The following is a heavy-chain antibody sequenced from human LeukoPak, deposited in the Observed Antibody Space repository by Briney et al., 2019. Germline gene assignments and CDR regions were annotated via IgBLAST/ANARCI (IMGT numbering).Heavy chain of an antibody. CDR3: ARSYTSGWRGDY. J-gene: IGHJ4*02. V-gene: IGHV1-3*01. CDR1: GYTFTSYA. D-gene: IGHD6-19*01. Sequence: ASVKVSCKASGYTFTSYAMHWVRQAPGQRLEWMGWINAGNGNTKYSQKFQGRVTITRDTPASTAYMELSSLISEDTAVYYCARSYTSGWRGDYWGQGTLVTVSS. CDR2: INAGNGNT.